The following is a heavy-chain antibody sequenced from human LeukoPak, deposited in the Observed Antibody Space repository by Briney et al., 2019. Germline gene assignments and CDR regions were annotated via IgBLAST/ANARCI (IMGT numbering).Heavy chain of an antibody. CDR1: GFTFSSYW. V-gene: IGHV3-30-3*01. D-gene: IGHD4-17*01. CDR3: ARVGGNDYGDNWFDP. Sequence: QPGGSLRLSCAASGFTFSSYWMSWVRQAPGKGLEWVAVISYDGSKKYYADSVKGRFTISRDNSKNTLYLQMNSLRAEDTAVYYCARVGGNDYGDNWFDPWGQGTLVTVSS. CDR2: ISYDGSKK. J-gene: IGHJ5*02.